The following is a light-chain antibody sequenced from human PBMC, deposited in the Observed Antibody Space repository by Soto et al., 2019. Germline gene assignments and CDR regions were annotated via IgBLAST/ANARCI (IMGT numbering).Light chain of an antibody. CDR3: QQYNNWPRT. V-gene: IGKV3-15*01. J-gene: IGKJ1*01. CDR1: QSVSSN. Sequence: EIVMTQSPATLSVSPGERATLSCRASQSVSSNLAWYQQKPGQAPRLLIYGESARATGIPARFSGSGSGTEFTLTISSLQSEDFAVYYCQQYNNWPRTFGQGTKVDI. CDR2: GES.